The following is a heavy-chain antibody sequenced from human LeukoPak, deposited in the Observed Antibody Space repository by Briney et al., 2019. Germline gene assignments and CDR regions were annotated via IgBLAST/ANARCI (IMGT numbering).Heavy chain of an antibody. CDR2: ISGSGGST. Sequence: GGSLRLSCAASGFTFSSYAMSWVRQAPGKGLEWVSAISGSGGSTYYADSVKGRFTISRDNSKNTLYLQMNGLRAEDTAVYYCAVYRVAARPYYSDYWGQGTLVTVSS. D-gene: IGHD6-6*01. V-gene: IGHV3-23*01. CDR1: GFTFSSYA. J-gene: IGHJ4*02. CDR3: AVYRVAARPYYSDY.